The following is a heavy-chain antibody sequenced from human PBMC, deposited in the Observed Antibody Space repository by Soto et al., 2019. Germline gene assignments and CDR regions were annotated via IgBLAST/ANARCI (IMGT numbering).Heavy chain of an antibody. D-gene: IGHD5-18*01. CDR1: GFTFSSYG. V-gene: IGHV3-7*01. J-gene: IGHJ3*02. CDR2: IKQDVSEK. CDR3: ARVMEDTAMVSPDDAFDI. Sequence: WGSLRRSCAASGFTFSSYGLSWGRLAPGNGLEWGANIKQDVSEKYYVDSVKGRFTISRDNAKNSLYLQMNSLRAEDTAVSYCARVMEDTAMVSPDDAFDIWGQGTMVTASS.